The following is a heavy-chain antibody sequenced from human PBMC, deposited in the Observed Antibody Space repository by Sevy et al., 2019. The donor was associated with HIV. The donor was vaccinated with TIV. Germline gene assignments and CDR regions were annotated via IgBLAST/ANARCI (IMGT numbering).Heavy chain of an antibody. V-gene: IGHV3-15*01. CDR3: TTDAQTGGDISADY. CDR2: MKSKTDGGTT. Sequence: GGSLRLSCAASGFTFSNAWMSWVRQAPGKGLEWVGRMKSKTDGGTTDYAAPVKGRFTISRDDSKNTLYLQMNSLKTEDTAVYCCTTDAQTGGDISADYWGQGTLVTVSS. J-gene: IGHJ4*02. CDR1: GFTFSNAW. D-gene: IGHD3-16*02.